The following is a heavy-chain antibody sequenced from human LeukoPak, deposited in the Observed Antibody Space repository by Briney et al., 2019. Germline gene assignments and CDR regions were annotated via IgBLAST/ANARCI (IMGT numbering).Heavy chain of an antibody. Sequence: PGGSLRLSCAASGFTFSSYGMHWVRQAPGKGLEWVAVIWYDGSNKYYADSVKGRFTISRDNSKNTLYLQMNSLRAEDTAVYYCAKVAGEQWLVIERHLNWFDPWGQGTLVTVSS. J-gene: IGHJ5*02. V-gene: IGHV3-33*06. CDR3: AKVAGEQWLVIERHLNWFDP. D-gene: IGHD6-19*01. CDR1: GFTFSSYG. CDR2: IWYDGSNK.